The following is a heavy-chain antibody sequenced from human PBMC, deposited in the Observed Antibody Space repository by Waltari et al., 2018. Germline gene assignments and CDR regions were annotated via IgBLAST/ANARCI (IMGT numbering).Heavy chain of an antibody. Sequence: EVQLVASGGGLVQPGGSLTLSCGASGFTFSRYWMSWVRQTPGKGLQWVANINYDGSQKYYVDSVKGRFTISRDNAKNSVYLQMNSLRVEDTAVYYCAKSRGFEYWGQGALITVSS. CDR1: GFTFSRYW. CDR2: INYDGSQK. D-gene: IGHD2-2*01. J-gene: IGHJ4*02. V-gene: IGHV3-7*01. CDR3: AKSRGFEY.